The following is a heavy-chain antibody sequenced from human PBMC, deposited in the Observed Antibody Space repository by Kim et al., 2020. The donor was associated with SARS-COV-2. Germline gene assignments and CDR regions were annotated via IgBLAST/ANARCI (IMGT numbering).Heavy chain of an antibody. CDR2: IYYTGST. D-gene: IGHD5-18*01. Sequence: SETLSLTCSVSGGSITSSDYYWSWIRQTPGKGLEWIGSIYYTGSTYYYPSLKSRVTISVDTFKNQFYLRLKSVTATDRAVYYCARHAGYKYGHDDDHFGYWGQGTLVTVSS. CDR1: GGSITSSDYY. CDR3: ARHAGYKYGHDDDHFGY. J-gene: IGHJ4*02. V-gene: IGHV4-39*01.